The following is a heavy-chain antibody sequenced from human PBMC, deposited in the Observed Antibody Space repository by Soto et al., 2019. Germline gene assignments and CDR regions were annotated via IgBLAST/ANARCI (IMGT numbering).Heavy chain of an antibody. Sequence: ASETLSLTCTVSGGSISSYYWSWIRQPPGKGLEWIGYIYYSGSTNYNPSLKSRVTISVDTSKNQFSLKLSSVTAADTAVYYCAREPKAGYFDYWGQGTLVTVSS. CDR2: IYYSGST. J-gene: IGHJ4*02. D-gene: IGHD3-10*01. CDR3: AREPKAGYFDY. V-gene: IGHV4-59*01. CDR1: GGSISSYY.